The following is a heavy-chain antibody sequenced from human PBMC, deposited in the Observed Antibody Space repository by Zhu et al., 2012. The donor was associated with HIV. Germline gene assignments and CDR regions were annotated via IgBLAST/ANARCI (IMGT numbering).Heavy chain of an antibody. CDR2: IYYSGST. V-gene: IGHV4-59*11. J-gene: IGHJ4*02. CDR1: GGSISSHY. Sequence: QVQLQESGPGLVKPSETLSLTCTVSGGSISSHYWSWIRQPPGKRLEWIGYIYYSGSTNYNPSLKSRLTTSVDTSKNQFSLKLTSVTAADTAVYYCARLLVPAAISSVSFDYWGQGTLVTVSS. CDR3: ARLLVPAAISSVSFDY. D-gene: IGHD2-2*02.